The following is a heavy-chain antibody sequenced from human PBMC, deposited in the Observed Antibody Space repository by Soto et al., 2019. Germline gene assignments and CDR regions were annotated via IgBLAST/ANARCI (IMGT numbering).Heavy chain of an antibody. CDR2: IIPILGIA. CDR1: GGTFSSYT. Sequence: QVQLVQSGAEVKKPGSSVKVSCKASGGTFSSYTISWVRQAPGQGLEWMGRIIPILGIANYAQKFQGRVKITEDKSTRKAYIEVGSLSAEHTAVYYGARLRADEYGSSASWWGYWGQGTLVTVSS. CDR3: ARLRADEYGSSASWWGY. V-gene: IGHV1-69*02. D-gene: IGHD2-2*01. J-gene: IGHJ4*02.